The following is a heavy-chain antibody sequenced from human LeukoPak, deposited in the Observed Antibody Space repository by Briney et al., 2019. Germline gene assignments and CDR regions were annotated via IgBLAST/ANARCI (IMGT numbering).Heavy chain of an antibody. Sequence: GGSLRLSCAASGFTFDDYGMSWVRQAPGKGLEWVSGLNWNGDNTGYADSVKGRFTISRDNAKNSLYLQMNSLRAEGTAVYYCAKGSRSGGSYYFDYWGQGTLVTVSS. V-gene: IGHV3-20*04. CDR2: LNWNGDNT. CDR3: AKGSRSGGSYYFDY. CDR1: GFTFDDYG. D-gene: IGHD2-15*01. J-gene: IGHJ4*02.